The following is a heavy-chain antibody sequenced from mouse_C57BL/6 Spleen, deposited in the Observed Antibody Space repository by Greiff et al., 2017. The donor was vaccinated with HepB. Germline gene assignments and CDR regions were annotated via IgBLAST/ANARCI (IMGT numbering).Heavy chain of an antibody. Sequence: QVQLKQPGAELVMPGASVKLSCKASGYTFTSYWMHWVKQRPGQGLEWIGEIDPSDSYTNYNQKFKGKSTLTVDKSSSTAYMQLSSLTSEDSAVYYCAAWFAYWGQGTLVTVSA. CDR1: GYTFTSYW. CDR3: AAWFAY. CDR2: IDPSDSYT. J-gene: IGHJ3*01. V-gene: IGHV1-69*01.